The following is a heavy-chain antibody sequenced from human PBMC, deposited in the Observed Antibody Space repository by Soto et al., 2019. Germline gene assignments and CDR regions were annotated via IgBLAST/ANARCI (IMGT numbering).Heavy chain of an antibody. CDR1: GCSISSGGYS. J-gene: IGHJ5*02. Sequence: SETLSLACAVSGCSISSGGYSWSWIRQPPGKGLEWIGYIYHSGSTYYNPSLKSRVTISVDRSKNQFSLKLSSVTAADTAVYYCARVPGPWGQGTLVTVSS. D-gene: IGHD7-27*01. V-gene: IGHV4-30-2*01. CDR2: IYHSGST. CDR3: ARVPGP.